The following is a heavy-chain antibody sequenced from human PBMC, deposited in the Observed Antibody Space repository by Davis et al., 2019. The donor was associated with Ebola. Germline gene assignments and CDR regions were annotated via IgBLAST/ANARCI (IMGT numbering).Heavy chain of an antibody. Sequence: ASVKVSCKASGYTFTNYAINWMRQAPGQGLEWMGWINTKNVNPTYAQGFTGRLVFSLDTSVSTAYLEISSLKAEDTAVYYCARRMDCSGDSCYCLQHWGQGTLVTVSS. CDR1: GYTFTNYA. V-gene: IGHV7-4-1*02. D-gene: IGHD2-15*01. J-gene: IGHJ1*01. CDR2: INTKNVNP. CDR3: ARRMDCSGDSCYCLQH.